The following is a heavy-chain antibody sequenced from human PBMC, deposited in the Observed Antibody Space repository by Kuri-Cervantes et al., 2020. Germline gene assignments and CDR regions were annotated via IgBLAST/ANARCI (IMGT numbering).Heavy chain of an antibody. V-gene: IGHV3-23*01. J-gene: IGHJ5*02. CDR2: ISESGGST. D-gene: IGHD6-13*01. CDR1: GFTFDDYA. CDR3: ARDRPPDSSSWYWGNWFDP. Sequence: GESLKISCAASGFTFDDYAMHWVRQAPGKGLEWVSTISESGGSTYSADSVKGRFTISRDNSKNTLYLQMNSLRAEDTAVYYCARDRPPDSSSWYWGNWFDPWAREPWSPSPQ.